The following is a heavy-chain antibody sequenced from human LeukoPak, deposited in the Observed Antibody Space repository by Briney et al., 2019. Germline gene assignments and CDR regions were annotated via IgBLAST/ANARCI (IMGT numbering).Heavy chain of an antibody. Sequence: ASVKVSCKASGYTFTSYGISWVRQAPGQGLEWMGWISAYNGNTNYAQKLQGRVTMTTDTSTSTAYMEPRSLRSDDTAVYYCARNAASSSWYERGWFDPWGQGTLVTVSS. CDR3: ARNAASSSWYERGWFDP. CDR2: ISAYNGNT. J-gene: IGHJ5*02. CDR1: GYTFTSYG. D-gene: IGHD6-13*01. V-gene: IGHV1-18*01.